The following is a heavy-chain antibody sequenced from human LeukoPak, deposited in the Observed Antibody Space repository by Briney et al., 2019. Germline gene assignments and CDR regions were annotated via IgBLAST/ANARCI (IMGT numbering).Heavy chain of an antibody. CDR2: IIPIFGIA. CDR3: ARDNPDYSPWDYYYYGMDV. D-gene: IGHD2-15*01. CDR1: GGTFSSYA. J-gene: IGHJ6*02. V-gene: IGHV1-69*04. Sequence: SVKVSCKASGGTFSSYAISWVRRAPGQGLEWMGRIIPIFGIANYAQKFQGRVTFTADKSTSTAYMELSSLRSEDTAVYYCARDNPDYSPWDYYYYGMDVWGQGTTVTVSS.